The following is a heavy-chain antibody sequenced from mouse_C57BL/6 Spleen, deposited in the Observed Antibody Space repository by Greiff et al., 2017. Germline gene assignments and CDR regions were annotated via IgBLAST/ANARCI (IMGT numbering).Heavy chain of an antibody. CDR1: GYTFTDHT. Sequence: QVQLKQPGAELVEPGASVKLSCKVSGYTFTDHTIHWMKQRPEQGLEWIGYIYPRDGSTKYNEKFKGKATLTADKSSSTAYMQLNSLTSEDSAVYFCARGRANWDYFDYWGQGTTLTVSS. D-gene: IGHD4-1*01. V-gene: IGHV1-78*01. CDR3: ARGRANWDYFDY. CDR2: IYPRDGST. J-gene: IGHJ2*01.